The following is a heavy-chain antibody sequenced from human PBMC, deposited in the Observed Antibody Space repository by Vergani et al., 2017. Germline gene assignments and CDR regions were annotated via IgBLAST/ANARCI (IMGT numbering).Heavy chain of an antibody. V-gene: IGHV4-38-2*01. Sequence: QVQLQESGPGLVKPSETLTLTCDVSDSSIMTNPYWGWFRQSPGKGLEWIGCIHHSGDTHYNSSLKSRVSISIVSSSKFSLSLTSVNAADTAIYYCARHRGSGGFFPSSYFYGMDVCGHGTTVTVSS. J-gene: IGHJ6*02. D-gene: IGHD3-10*01. CDR3: ARHRGSGGFFPSSYFYGMDV. CDR1: DSSIMTNPY. CDR2: IHHSGDT.